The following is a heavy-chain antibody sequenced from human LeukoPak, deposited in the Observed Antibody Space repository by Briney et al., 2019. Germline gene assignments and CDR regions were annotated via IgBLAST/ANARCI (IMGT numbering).Heavy chain of an antibody. J-gene: IGHJ4*02. CDR3: AKDTPTTGYHLDS. D-gene: IGHD1-1*01. V-gene: IGHV3-30*02. CDR1: GFTLRGYG. CDR2: IRYDGSDK. Sequence: GGSLILSCAASGFTLRGYGMHWVRQAPGKGLEWVAFIRYDGSDKSYADSVKGRFTISRDSSENTLYLQINSLRVEDTAVYYCAKDTPTTGYHLDSWGQGTLVTVSS.